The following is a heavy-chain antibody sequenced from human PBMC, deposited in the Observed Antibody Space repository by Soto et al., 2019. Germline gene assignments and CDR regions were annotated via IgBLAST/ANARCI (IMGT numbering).Heavy chain of an antibody. V-gene: IGHV4-39*01. CDR3: ARHGERKIRSVNWFDP. CDR1: GESISSVARC. CDR2: LYYTGST. J-gene: IGHJ5*02. Sequence: LETLSLTCRVSGESISSVARCWAWIHKPPGKGLEWIGSLYYTGSTYYHPSLKSRAAISIDTSKNQFSLNLRSTTAADTAVYYCARHGERKIRSVNWFDPWGQGTLVTVSS. D-gene: IGHD4-17*01.